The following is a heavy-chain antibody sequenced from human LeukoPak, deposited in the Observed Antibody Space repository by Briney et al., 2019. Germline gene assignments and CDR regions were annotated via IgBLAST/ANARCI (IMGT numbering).Heavy chain of an antibody. J-gene: IGHJ4*02. CDR3: TRAQWRAFDS. CDR2: TYYGSKWYS. CDR1: GDSVSSTGAA. D-gene: IGHD2-8*01. Sequence: SQTLSLTCALSGDSVSSTGAAWNWIRQSPSRGLEWLGRTYYGSKWYSDYAISLTRRITIDPDTSKNHFSLQLNSVTPEDTAIYYCTRAQWRAFDSWGQGILVTVSS. V-gene: IGHV6-1*01.